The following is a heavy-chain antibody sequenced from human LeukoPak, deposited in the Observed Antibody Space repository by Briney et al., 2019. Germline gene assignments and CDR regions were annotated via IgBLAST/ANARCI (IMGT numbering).Heavy chain of an antibody. J-gene: IGHJ6*02. D-gene: IGHD3-16*01. CDR2: IRSSSSTI. CDR1: VFTFTGDS. CDR3: ARDKHYDYAWGLYQLVLFVMAV. V-gene: IGHV3-48*02. Sequence: GGSLRVSSAAPVFTFTGDSKNSGRQAPGKGLEWVSYIRSSSSTIYYADSVKGRFTISRDNAKKSLYLQMNSLRDEDTAVYYCARDKHYDYAWGLYQLVLFVMAVCSRGTTVTVSS.